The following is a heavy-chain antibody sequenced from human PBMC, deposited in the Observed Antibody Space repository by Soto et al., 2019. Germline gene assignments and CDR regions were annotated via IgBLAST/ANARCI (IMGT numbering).Heavy chain of an antibody. CDR2: ISWNSGTI. Sequence: LRLSCAASGFTFDDYAMHWVRQAPGKGLEWVSGISWNSGTIVYADSVKGRFTISRDNAKNSLYLQMNSLRGEDTALYYCAKDMRGGSSSSRYYYGLDVWGQGTTVTVSS. CDR3: AKDMRGGSSSSRYYYGLDV. J-gene: IGHJ6*02. V-gene: IGHV3-9*01. D-gene: IGHD6-13*01. CDR1: GFTFDDYA.